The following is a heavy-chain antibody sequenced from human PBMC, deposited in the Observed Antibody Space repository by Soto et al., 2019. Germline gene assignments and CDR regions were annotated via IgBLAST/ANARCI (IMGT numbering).Heavy chain of an antibody. CDR2: IWYDGSLQ. CDR3: ANLWGDGYNLGQDYNGMDV. J-gene: IGHJ6*02. D-gene: IGHD5-12*01. CDR1: GFSFENYG. V-gene: IGHV3-33*06. Sequence: VQLVESGGGLVLPGGSLRLSCAASGFSFENYGMHWVRQAPGRGLEWVAIIWYDGSLQYYAAAVKGRFTISRDNSKNTLYLEMNSLRAEDTAVYYCANLWGDGYNLGQDYNGMDVWGQGTTVIVSS.